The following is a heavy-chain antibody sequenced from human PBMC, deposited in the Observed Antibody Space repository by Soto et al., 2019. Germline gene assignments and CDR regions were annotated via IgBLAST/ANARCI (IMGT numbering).Heavy chain of an antibody. CDR2: ISYDGNKS. V-gene: IGHV3-30*03. CDR3: TTGIVARTSHFDH. J-gene: IGHJ4*02. CDR1: GISFSAYG. Sequence: GGSLRLSCAVSGISFSAYGMHWVRQAQGKGLEWVAMISYDGNKSSYGESVKGRFTISRDNSKNLLYVQMNSLRTEDTAVYYCTTGIVARTSHFDHWCQGTLVTGSS. D-gene: IGHD5-12*01.